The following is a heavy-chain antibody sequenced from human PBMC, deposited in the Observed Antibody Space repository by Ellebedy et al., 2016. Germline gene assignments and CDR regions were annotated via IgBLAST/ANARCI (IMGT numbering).Heavy chain of an antibody. CDR2: INSDGSTT. CDR3: ARLKGVRGQNRDY. D-gene: IGHD3-10*01. CDR1: GFTFSSNW. Sequence: GESLKISXAASGFTFSSNWMHWVRQAPGKGLVWVSRINSDGSTTSYADSVKGRFTISRDNAKNTLYLQMNSLRVEDTAVYYCARLKGVRGQNRDYWGQGTLVAVSS. J-gene: IGHJ4*02. V-gene: IGHV3-74*01.